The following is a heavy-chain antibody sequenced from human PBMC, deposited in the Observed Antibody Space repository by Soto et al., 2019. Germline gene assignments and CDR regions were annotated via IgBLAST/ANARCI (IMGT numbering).Heavy chain of an antibody. V-gene: IGHV3-23*01. Sequence: PGGSLRLSCVASGFTFSSYAMSWVRQAPGQRLEWVATFSGGRDTTWHADSVKGRFTISRDNAKNSLYLQMNSLRAEDTAVYYCARGLRFLEWEQRLDYWGQGTLVTVSS. CDR1: GFTFSSYA. CDR2: FSGGRDTT. J-gene: IGHJ4*02. D-gene: IGHD3-3*01. CDR3: ARGLRFLEWEQRLDY.